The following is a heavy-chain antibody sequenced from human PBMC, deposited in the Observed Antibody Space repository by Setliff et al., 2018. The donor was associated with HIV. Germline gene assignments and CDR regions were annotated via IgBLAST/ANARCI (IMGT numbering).Heavy chain of an antibody. V-gene: IGHV4-39*01. CDR2: IYDTGST. J-gene: IGHJ3*02. CDR3: ARRNTMVRGIIIDPYDAFAM. CDR1: GGSISSSNYY. D-gene: IGHD3-10*01. Sequence: SETLSLTCTVSGGSISSSNYYWGWIRQPPGKGLQWIGSIYDTGSTYYNPSLKSRVTISVDTSKNQFSLNLSSVTATDTAVYYCARRNTMVRGIIIDPYDAFAMWGQGTVVTVSS.